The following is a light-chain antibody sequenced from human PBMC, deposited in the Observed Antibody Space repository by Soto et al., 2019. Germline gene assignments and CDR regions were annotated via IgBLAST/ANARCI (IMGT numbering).Light chain of an antibody. CDR2: KAS. V-gene: IGKV1-5*03. CDR3: QQYGSSIQT. Sequence: DIQMTQSPSTLSGSVGDRGTITCRASQTISSWLAWYQQKPGKAPKLLIYKASSLESGVPSRFSGSGSGTDFTLTISRLEPEDFAVYYCQQYGSSIQTFGQGTKVDIK. J-gene: IGKJ1*01. CDR1: QTISSW.